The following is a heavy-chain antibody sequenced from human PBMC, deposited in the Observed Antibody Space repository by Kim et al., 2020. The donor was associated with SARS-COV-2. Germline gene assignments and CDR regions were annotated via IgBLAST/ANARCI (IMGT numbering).Heavy chain of an antibody. Sequence: GGSLRLSCVASGFAFKNYMINWVRQAPGKGLEWVASIAARSNYIHHADSVKGRFTISRDNAENSLYLQMYGLRGEDTAVYYCAVIGGGQFDYWGQGALVTVSS. CDR1: GFAFKNYM. V-gene: IGHV3-21*01. CDR3: AVIGGGQFDY. J-gene: IGHJ4*02. D-gene: IGHD3-16*01. CDR2: IAARSNYI.